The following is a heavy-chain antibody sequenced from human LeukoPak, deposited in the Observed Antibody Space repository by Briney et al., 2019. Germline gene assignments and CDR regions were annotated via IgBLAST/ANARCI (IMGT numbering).Heavy chain of an antibody. J-gene: IGHJ3*02. V-gene: IGHV1-69*01. CDR2: TIPPFGTA. CDR1: GGMFSTYG. Sequence: SVKVSCKASGGMFSTYGINWVRQAPGQGLEWMGGTIPPFGTANYAQKFQGRVTITADESTTTVYMEMTSLTSEDTAMYYCARDPGSAVGIVVVQHATDAFDIWGQGTMVTVSS. CDR3: ARDPGSAVGIVVVQHATDAFDI. D-gene: IGHD2-15*01.